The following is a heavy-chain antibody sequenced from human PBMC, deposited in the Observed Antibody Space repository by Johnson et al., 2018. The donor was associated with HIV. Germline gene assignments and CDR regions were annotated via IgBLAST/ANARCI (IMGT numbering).Heavy chain of an antibody. V-gene: IGHV3-30*18. J-gene: IGHJ3*02. Sequence: QVQLVESGGAVVRPGGSLRLSCAASGFTFDDYGMSWVRQAPGKGLEWVAVISYDGNNKYYADSVKGRFTISRDNSKNTLYLQINSLRAEERAVYYCANLGYYSGMNGFDIWGQGTMVTVSS. D-gene: IGHD4-23*01. CDR3: ANLGYYSGMNGFDI. CDR2: ISYDGNNK. CDR1: GFTFDDYG.